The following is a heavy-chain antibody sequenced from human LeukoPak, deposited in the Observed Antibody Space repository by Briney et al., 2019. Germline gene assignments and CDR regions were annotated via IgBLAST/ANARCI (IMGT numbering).Heavy chain of an antibody. V-gene: IGHV4-34*01. D-gene: IGHD5-12*01. CDR2: INHSGST. Sequence: SETLSLTCAVYGGSFSGYYWSWIRQPPGKGLEWIGEINHSGSTNYNPSLKSRVTISVDTSKNQFSLKLSSVTAADTAVYYCALLRLRFGQAPIDYWCQGTLVTVSS. CDR1: GGSFSGYY. CDR3: ALLRLRFGQAPIDY. J-gene: IGHJ4*02.